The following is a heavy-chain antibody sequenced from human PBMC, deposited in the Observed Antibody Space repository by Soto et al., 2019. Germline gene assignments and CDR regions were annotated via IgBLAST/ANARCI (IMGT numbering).Heavy chain of an antibody. J-gene: IGHJ4*02. CDR3: AKDSLKNVYGDSLDY. V-gene: IGHV3-23*01. CDR1: GFTFSSYA. CDR2: ISGSGGST. Sequence: EVQLLESGGGLVQPGGSLRLSRAASGFTFSSYAMSWVRQAPGKGLEWVSAISGSGGSTYYADSVKGRFTISRDNSKNTLYLQMNSLSAEDTAVYYCAKDSLKNVYGDSLDYWGQGTLVTVSS. D-gene: IGHD4-17*01.